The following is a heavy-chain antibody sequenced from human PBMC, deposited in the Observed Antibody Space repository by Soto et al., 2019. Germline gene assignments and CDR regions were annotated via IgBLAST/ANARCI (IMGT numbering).Heavy chain of an antibody. CDR1: GFTFNTFA. CDR3: ARDRADGLRSFDWLCLDY. CDR2: ISYDGSNK. Sequence: QVQLVESGGGVVQPGRSLRLSCATSGFTFNTFAMHWVRQAPGKGLEWLAVISYDGSNKYYADSVKGRIIISRDNSKNTLYLQMKALRGEDTAVYYCARDRADGLRSFDWLCLDYWGQGTLVTVSS. J-gene: IGHJ4*02. D-gene: IGHD3-9*01. V-gene: IGHV3-30-3*01.